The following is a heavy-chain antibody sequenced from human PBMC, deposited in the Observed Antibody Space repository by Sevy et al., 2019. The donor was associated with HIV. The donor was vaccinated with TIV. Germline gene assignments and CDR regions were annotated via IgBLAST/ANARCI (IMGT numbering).Heavy chain of an antibody. CDR3: AKIYYDSSGYHSARHYYYYGMDV. CDR1: GFTFSSYG. Sequence: GGSLRLSCAASGFTFSSYGMHWVRQAPGKGLEWVAVISYDGSNKYYADSVKGRFTISRDNSKNTLYLQMNSLRAEDTAVYYCAKIYYDSSGYHSARHYYYYGMDVWGQGTTVTVSS. D-gene: IGHD3-22*01. V-gene: IGHV3-30*18. J-gene: IGHJ6*02. CDR2: ISYDGSNK.